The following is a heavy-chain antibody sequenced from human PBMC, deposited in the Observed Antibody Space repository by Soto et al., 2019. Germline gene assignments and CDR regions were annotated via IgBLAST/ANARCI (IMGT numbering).Heavy chain of an antibody. CDR2: IYWDDDK. J-gene: IGHJ3*02. CDR1: GFSLSTSGVG. CDR3: AHKYSSSPRRAFDI. D-gene: IGHD6-6*01. V-gene: IGHV2-5*02. Sequence: SGPTLVNPTQTLTLTCTFSGFSLSTSGVGVGWIRQPPGKALEWLALIYWDDDKRYSPSLKSRLTITKHTSKNQVLLTMTNMDPVDTATYYCAHKYSSSPRRAFDIWGQGTMVTVSS.